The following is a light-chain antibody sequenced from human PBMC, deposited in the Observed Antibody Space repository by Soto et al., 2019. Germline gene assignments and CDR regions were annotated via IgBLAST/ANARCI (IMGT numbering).Light chain of an antibody. CDR2: EVV. Sequence: QSALTQPPSASGSPGQSVTISCTGTKNDIGVYDFVSWYQHHPGKAPRLIIYEVVQRPSGVPDRFSGSKSGNTASLTVSGLQAEDEADYYCSSYAGSNNFWVFGGGTKLTVL. CDR3: SSYAGSNNFWV. J-gene: IGLJ3*02. V-gene: IGLV2-8*01. CDR1: KNDIGVYDF.